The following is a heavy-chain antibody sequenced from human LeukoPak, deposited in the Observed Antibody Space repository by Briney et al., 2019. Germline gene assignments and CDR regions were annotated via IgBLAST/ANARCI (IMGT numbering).Heavy chain of an antibody. V-gene: IGHV1-46*01. CDR3: ARDSKWDNWFDP. Sequence: GASVKVSCKASGYTFTSYYMHWVRQAPGQGLEWMGIINPSGGSTSYAQKFQGRVTITADKSTSTAYMELSSLRSEDTAVYYCARDSKWDNWFDPWGQGTLVTVSS. D-gene: IGHD1-26*01. CDR1: GYTFTSYY. J-gene: IGHJ5*02. CDR2: INPSGGST.